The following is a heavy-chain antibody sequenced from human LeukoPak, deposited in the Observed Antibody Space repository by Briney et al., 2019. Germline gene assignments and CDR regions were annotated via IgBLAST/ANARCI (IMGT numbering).Heavy chain of an antibody. V-gene: IGHV1-8*01. CDR3: ARASLERGYYYYDSSGYPFDY. D-gene: IGHD3-22*01. J-gene: IGHJ4*02. Sequence: ASVKVSCKASGYTFTSYDINWVRQATGQGLEWMGWMNPNSGNTGYAQKFQGRVTMTRNTSISTAYMELSSLRSEDTAVYYCARASLERGYYYYDSSGYPFDYWGQGTLVTVSS. CDR1: GYTFTSYD. CDR2: MNPNSGNT.